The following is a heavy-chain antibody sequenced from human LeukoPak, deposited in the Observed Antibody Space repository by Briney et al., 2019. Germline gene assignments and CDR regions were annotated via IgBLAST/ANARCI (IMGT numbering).Heavy chain of an antibody. CDR2: INHSGST. D-gene: IGHD2-2*01. V-gene: IGHV4-34*01. Sequence: SETLSLTCTVFGGSISSYYWSWIRQPPGKGLEWIGEINHSGSTNYNPSLKSRVTISVDTSKNQFSLKLSSVTAADTAVYYCARGPPSIVVVPAAMPKGRLDYWGQGTLVTVSS. J-gene: IGHJ4*02. CDR3: ARGPPSIVVVPAAMPKGRLDY. CDR1: GGSISSYY.